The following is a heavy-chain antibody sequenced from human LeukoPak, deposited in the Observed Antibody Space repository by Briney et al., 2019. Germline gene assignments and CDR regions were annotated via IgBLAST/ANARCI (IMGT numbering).Heavy chain of an antibody. CDR1: GYTISSGYY. CDR2: IYYSGNT. CDR3: ARQTGSGLFILP. J-gene: IGHJ4*02. Sequence: SETLSLTCTVSGYTISSGYYWGWIRQPPGKGLEWIGSIYYSGNTYYNASLKSQVSISIDTSKNQFSLRLTSVTAADTAVYYCARQTGSGLFILPGGQGTLVTVSS. V-gene: IGHV4-38-2*02. D-gene: IGHD3/OR15-3a*01.